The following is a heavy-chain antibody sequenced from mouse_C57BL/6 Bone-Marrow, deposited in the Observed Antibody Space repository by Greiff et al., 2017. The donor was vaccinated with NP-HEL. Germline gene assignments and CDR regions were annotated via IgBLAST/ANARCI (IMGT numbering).Heavy chain of an antibody. V-gene: IGHV5-9-1*02. J-gene: IGHJ3*01. Sequence: EVKVEESGEGLVKPGGSLKLSCAASGFTFSSYAMSWVRQTPEKRLEWVAYISSGGDYIYYADTVKGRFTISRDNARNTLYLQMSSLKSEDTAMYYCTREDGYYAWFAYWGQGTLVTVSA. CDR1: GFTFSSYA. D-gene: IGHD2-3*01. CDR3: TREDGYYAWFAY. CDR2: ISSGGDYI.